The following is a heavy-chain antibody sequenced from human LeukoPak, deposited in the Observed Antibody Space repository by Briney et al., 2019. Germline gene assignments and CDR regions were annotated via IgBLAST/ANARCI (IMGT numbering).Heavy chain of an antibody. J-gene: IGHJ4*02. CDR2: INSDGSST. CDR1: GFXFSSYW. Sequence: GGSLRLSCAASGFXFSSYWIYWVRQAPGKGLVWVSRINSDGSSTSYADSVKGRFTISRDNAKNTLYLQMNSLRAEDTAVYYCARRRDYSLDYWGQGTLVTVSS. V-gene: IGHV3-74*01. CDR3: ARRRDYSLDY. D-gene: IGHD2-15*01.